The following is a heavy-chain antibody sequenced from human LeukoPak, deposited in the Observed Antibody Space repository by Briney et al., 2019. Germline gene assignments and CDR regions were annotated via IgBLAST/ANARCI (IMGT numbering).Heavy chain of an antibody. CDR1: GGSISSYY. D-gene: IGHD2-21*02. V-gene: IGHV4-4*07. J-gene: IGHJ4*02. CDR3: ARYVPHDYYFDF. Sequence: SETLSLTCTGSGGSISSYYWSWIRQPAGKGLEWIGRIYSSGSTNYNPSLKSRVTMSVDTSKNQLFLKLSSVTAADTAVYYCARYVPHDYYFDFWGQGTLVTVSS. CDR2: IYSSGST.